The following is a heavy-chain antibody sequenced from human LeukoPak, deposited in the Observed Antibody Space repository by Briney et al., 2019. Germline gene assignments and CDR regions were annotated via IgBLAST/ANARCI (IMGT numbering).Heavy chain of an antibody. J-gene: IGHJ5*02. D-gene: IGHD2/OR15-2a*01. CDR3: ARGVGSTSSNWFDP. CDR1: GGSISNYY. Sequence: PSETLSLTCTVSGGSISNYYWTWIRQPPGKGLEWIGRLFPSGSTNYNPSLKNRVTISVDTSKNQFSLKLSSVTAADTAVYYCARGVGSTSSNWFDPWGQGTLVTVSS. CDR2: LFPSGST. V-gene: IGHV4-4*08.